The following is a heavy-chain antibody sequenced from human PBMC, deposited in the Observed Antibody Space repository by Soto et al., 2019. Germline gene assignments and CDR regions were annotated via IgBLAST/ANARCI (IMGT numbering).Heavy chain of an antibody. D-gene: IGHD2-2*01. CDR3: AQDRYCSSTSCSDYYYYGMDV. J-gene: IGHJ6*02. Sequence: EVQLLESGGGLVQPGGSLRLSCAASGFTFSSYAMSWVRQAPGKGLEWVSAISGSGGSTYYADSVKGRFTISRDNSKNTLYLQMNSLRAEDTAVYYCAQDRYCSSTSCSDYYYYGMDVWGQGTTVTVSS. CDR1: GFTFSSYA. V-gene: IGHV3-23*01. CDR2: ISGSGGST.